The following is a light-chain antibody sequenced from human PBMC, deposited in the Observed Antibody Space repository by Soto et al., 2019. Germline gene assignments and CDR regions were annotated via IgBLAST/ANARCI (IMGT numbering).Light chain of an antibody. CDR1: QDISNY. CDR3: QQYDNPPPT. J-gene: IGKJ4*01. Sequence: DIQMTQSPSSLSASVGDRVTITCQASQDISNYLNWYQQKPGKAPKLLIYDASNLETGVPSRFSGSGSGTDFTFTISSLQPDDIATYYCQQYDNPPPTFGGGTKVEIK. CDR2: DAS. V-gene: IGKV1-33*01.